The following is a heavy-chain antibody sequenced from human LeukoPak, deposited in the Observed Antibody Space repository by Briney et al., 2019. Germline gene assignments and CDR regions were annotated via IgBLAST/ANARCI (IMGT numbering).Heavy chain of an antibody. D-gene: IGHD3-3*01. CDR2: ISGSGGST. CDR3: ANRFLEWPNFDY. V-gene: IGHV3-23*01. J-gene: IGHJ4*02. CDR1: GFTFSSYA. Sequence: GGFLRLSCAASGFTFSSYAMSWVRQAPGKGLEWVSAISGSGGSTYYADSVKGRFTISRDNSKNTLYLQMNSLRAEDTAVYYCANRFLEWPNFDYWGQGTLVTVSS.